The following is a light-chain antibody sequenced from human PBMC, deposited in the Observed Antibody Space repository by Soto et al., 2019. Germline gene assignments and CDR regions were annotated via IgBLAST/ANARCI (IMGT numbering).Light chain of an antibody. CDR3: QQYSSSPWT. J-gene: IGKJ1*01. CDR1: QSISSY. V-gene: IGKV3-11*01. Sequence: EIVLTQSPATLSLSPGERATLSCRASQSISSYLAWYQQKPGQAPRLLIYDASNRATGIPARFSGSGSGTDFTLTITSLEPEDFAVYYCQQYSSSPWTFGQGTKVDI. CDR2: DAS.